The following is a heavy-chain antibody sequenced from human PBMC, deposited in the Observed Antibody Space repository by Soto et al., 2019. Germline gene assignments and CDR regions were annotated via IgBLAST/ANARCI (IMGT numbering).Heavy chain of an antibody. CDR2: IYYSGST. V-gene: IGHV4-61*01. J-gene: IGHJ1*01. Sequence: PSETLSLTCTVSGGSVSSGSYYWSWIRQPPGKGLEWIGYIYYSGSTNYNPSLKSRVTISVDTSKNQFSLKLSSVTAADTAVYYCARSGDYDILTGYYNPEYFQHWGQGTLVTVSS. CDR3: ARSGDYDILTGYYNPEYFQH. D-gene: IGHD3-9*01. CDR1: GGSVSSGSYY.